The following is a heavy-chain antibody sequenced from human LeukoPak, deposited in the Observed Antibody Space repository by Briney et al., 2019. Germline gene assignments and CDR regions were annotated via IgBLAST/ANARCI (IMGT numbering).Heavy chain of an antibody. Sequence: PGGSLRLSCAASGFTFSSYAMSWVRQAPGKGLEWVSAISGSGGSTYYADSVKGRFIISRGNSKNTLYLQMNSLRAEDTAVYYCAKDPYDGIPFDYWGQGTLVTVSS. D-gene: IGHD5-12*01. CDR2: ISGSGGST. J-gene: IGHJ4*02. V-gene: IGHV3-23*01. CDR3: AKDPYDGIPFDY. CDR1: GFTFSSYA.